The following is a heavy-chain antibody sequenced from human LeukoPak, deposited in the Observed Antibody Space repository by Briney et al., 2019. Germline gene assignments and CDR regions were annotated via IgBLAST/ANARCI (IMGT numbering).Heavy chain of an antibody. J-gene: IGHJ4*02. V-gene: IGHV3-73*01. CDR1: GFTFSSYA. D-gene: IGHD3-22*01. Sequence: GGSLRLSCAASGFTFSSYAMHWVRQASGKGLEWVGRIRSKANSYATAYAASVKGRFTISRDDSKDTAYLQMNSLKTEDTAVYYCTRPKTAPYYYDSSGYHDWGQGTLVTVSS. CDR2: IRSKANSYAT. CDR3: TRPKTAPYYYDSSGYHD.